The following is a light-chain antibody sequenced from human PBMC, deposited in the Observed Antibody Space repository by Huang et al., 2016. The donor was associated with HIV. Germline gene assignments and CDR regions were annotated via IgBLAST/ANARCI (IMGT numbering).Light chain of an antibody. V-gene: IGKV1-5*03. CDR3: QQYNSFPGT. Sequence: DIQMTQSPSTLSASVGDRVTITCRASQSISSSLAWYQQKPGKAPKLLIYKTSTLPSGVAARFSGRGSGTEFTLTISSLQLDDFATYYCQQYNSFPGTFGQGTKVEIK. CDR1: QSISSS. J-gene: IGKJ1*01. CDR2: KTS.